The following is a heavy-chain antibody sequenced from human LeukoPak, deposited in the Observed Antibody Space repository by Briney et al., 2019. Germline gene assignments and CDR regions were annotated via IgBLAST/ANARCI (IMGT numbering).Heavy chain of an antibody. CDR3: ARKWEHARYWYFDL. CDR2: INPSGGST. CDR1: GYTFTSYY. V-gene: IGHV1-46*01. D-gene: IGHD1-26*01. J-gene: IGHJ2*01. Sequence: ASVKVSCKASGYTFTSYYMHWVRQAPGQGLEWMGIINPSGGSTSYAQKFQGRVTMTRDMSTSTVYMELSSLRAEDMAVYYCARKWEHARYWYFDLWGRGTLVTVSS.